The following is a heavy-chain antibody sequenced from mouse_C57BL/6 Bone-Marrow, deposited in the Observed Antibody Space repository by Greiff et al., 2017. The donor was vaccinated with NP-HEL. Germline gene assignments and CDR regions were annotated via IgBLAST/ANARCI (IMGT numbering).Heavy chain of an antibody. CDR2: IYPRSGNT. D-gene: IGHD2-4*01. J-gene: IGHJ4*01. CDR3: ARDGYYDYDGGYAMDY. V-gene: IGHV1-81*01. CDR1: GYTFTSYG. Sequence: VKLQQSGAELARPGASVKLSCKASGYTFTSYGISWVKQRTGQGLEWIGEIYPRSGNTYYNEKFKGKATLTADKSSSTAYMELRSLTSEDSAVYFCARDGYYDYDGGYAMDYWGQGTSVTVSS.